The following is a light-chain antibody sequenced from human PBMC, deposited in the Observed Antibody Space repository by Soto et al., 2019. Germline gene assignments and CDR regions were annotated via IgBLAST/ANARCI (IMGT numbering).Light chain of an antibody. CDR2: GAS. V-gene: IGKV3-20*01. CDR1: QSVASRN. Sequence: EIVLTQSPGTLSLSPGERATLSCRASQSVASRNLAWYQQKSGQAPRLLIYGASSRAIHTPDRFSGSGSGTDFTLTISGPGPEDFAVYYFQHFGNSLWTFGQGTKVDIK. J-gene: IGKJ1*01. CDR3: QHFGNSLWT.